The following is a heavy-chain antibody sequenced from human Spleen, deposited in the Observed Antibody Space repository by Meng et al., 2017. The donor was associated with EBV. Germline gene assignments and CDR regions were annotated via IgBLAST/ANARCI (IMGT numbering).Heavy chain of an antibody. CDR2: INWNGGST. CDR1: GFSFEDYG. Sequence: VQLGEGGGGVVRPGVSLRLSVAASGFSFEDYGMTWVRQAPGKGLEWVSDINWNGGSTGYADSVKGRFTVSRDNAKNSLHLQMNSLRAEDTAFYYCARGYRSGKFDYRGQGTLVTVSS. D-gene: IGHD6-19*01. J-gene: IGHJ4*02. CDR3: ARGYRSGKFDY. V-gene: IGHV3-20*03.